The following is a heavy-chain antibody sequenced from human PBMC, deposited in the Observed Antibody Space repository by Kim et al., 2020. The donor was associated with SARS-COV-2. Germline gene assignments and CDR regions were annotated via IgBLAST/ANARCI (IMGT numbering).Heavy chain of an antibody. D-gene: IGHD6-19*01. CDR2: INHSGST. CDR1: GGSFSGYY. CDR3: ARGRAVAPPRDAFDI. V-gene: IGHV4-34*01. Sequence: SETLSLTCAVYGGSFSGYYWSWIRQPPGKGLEWIGEINHSGSTNYNPSLKSRVTISVDTSKDQFSLKLSSVTAADTAVYYCARGRAVAPPRDAFDIWGQGTMVTVSS. J-gene: IGHJ3*02.